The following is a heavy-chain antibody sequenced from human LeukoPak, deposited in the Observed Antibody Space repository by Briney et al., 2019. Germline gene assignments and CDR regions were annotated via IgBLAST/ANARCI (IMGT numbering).Heavy chain of an antibody. J-gene: IGHJ5*02. V-gene: IGHV1-8*03. CDR1: GYTFTSYD. D-gene: IGHD2-2*01. CDR2: MNPNSGNT. CDR3: ARGLEGCSSTSCRGPPQGDWFDP. Sequence: ASVKVSCKASGYTFTSYDINWVRQATGQGLEWMGWMNPNSGNTGHAQKFQGRVTITRNTSISTAYMELSSLRSEDTAVYYCARGLEGCSSTSCRGPPQGDWFDPWGQGTLVTVSS.